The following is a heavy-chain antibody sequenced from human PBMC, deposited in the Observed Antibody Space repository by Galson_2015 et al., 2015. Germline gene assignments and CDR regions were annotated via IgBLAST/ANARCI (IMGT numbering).Heavy chain of an antibody. CDR2: IYYSGST. J-gene: IGHJ3*02. D-gene: IGHD2-2*01. V-gene: IGHV4-30-4*01. CDR1: GGSISSGDYY. Sequence: LSLTCTVSGGSISSGDYYWSWIRQPPGKGLEWIGYIYYSGSTYYNPSLKSRVTISVDTSKNQFSLKLSSVTAADTAVYYCARGLLFGVPAAPPQPHAFDIWGQGTMVTLSS. CDR3: ARGLLFGVPAAPPQPHAFDI.